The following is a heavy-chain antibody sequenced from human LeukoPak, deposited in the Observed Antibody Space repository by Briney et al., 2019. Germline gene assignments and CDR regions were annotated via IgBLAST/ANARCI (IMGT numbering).Heavy chain of an antibody. D-gene: IGHD3-22*01. J-gene: IGHJ4*02. CDR2: IWYDGSNK. Sequence: PGRSLRLSCAASGFTFSSYGMHWVRQAPGKGLEWVAVIWYDGSNKYYADSVKGRFTTSRDNSKNTLYLQMNSLRAEDTAVYYCARDRYYDSSGYPFDYWGQGTLVTVSS. CDR3: ARDRYYDSSGYPFDY. V-gene: IGHV3-33*01. CDR1: GFTFSSYG.